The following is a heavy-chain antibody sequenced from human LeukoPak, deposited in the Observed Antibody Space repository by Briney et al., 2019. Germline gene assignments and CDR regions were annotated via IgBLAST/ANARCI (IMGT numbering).Heavy chain of an antibody. CDR3: ARYYYDSSGYEKVEYFQH. CDR1: GGSFNDYY. J-gene: IGHJ1*01. V-gene: IGHV4-59*01. Sequence: SETLSLTCDVSGGSFNDYYWSWIRQPPGKGLEWIGYIYYSGSTNYNPSLKSRVTISVDTSKNQFSLKLSSVTAADTAVYYCARYYYDSSGYEKVEYFQHWGQGTLVTVSS. D-gene: IGHD3-22*01. CDR2: IYYSGST.